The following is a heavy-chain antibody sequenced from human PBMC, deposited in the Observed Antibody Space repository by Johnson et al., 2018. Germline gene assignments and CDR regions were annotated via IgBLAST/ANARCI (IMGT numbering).Heavy chain of an antibody. CDR3: AKGCGVTTLDNVYCDY. CDR1: GLTFSSFS. V-gene: IGHV3-21*04. CDR2: ISSSSTYI. Sequence: VQLVESGGGLVKPGGSLRLSCAASGLTFSSFSMNWVRQAPGKGLEWVSSISSSSTYIYYADSVKGRFTLSRDNAKNSLYLQMNSLRAEDTAVYYCAKGCGVTTLDNVYCDYWGQGTVLTVSS. J-gene: IGHJ4*02. D-gene: IGHD4-17*01.